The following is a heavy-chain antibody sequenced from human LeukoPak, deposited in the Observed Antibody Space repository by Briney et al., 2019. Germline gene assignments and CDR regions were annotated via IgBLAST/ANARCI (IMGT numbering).Heavy chain of an antibody. J-gene: IGHJ4*02. V-gene: IGHV3-21*01. CDR1: GFTFSSYS. CDR3: ARGGDSSGWTIDY. CDR2: ISSSSSYI. D-gene: IGHD6-19*01. Sequence: PGGSLRLSCAASGFTFSSYSMNWVRQAPGKGLEWVSSISSSSSYIYYADSVKGRFTISRDNAKNSLYLQMNSLRAEDTAAYYCARGGDSSGWTIDYWGQGTLVTVSS.